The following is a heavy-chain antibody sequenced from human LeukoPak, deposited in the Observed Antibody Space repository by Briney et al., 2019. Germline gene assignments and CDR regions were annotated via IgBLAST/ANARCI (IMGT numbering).Heavy chain of an antibody. J-gene: IGHJ6*03. V-gene: IGHV3-30*14. CDR1: GFTFSSYA. Sequence: PGGSLRLSCAASGFTFSSYAMHWVRQAPGKGLEWVAVISYDGSNKYYADSVKGRFTISRDNSKNTLYLQMNSLRAEDTAVYYCASKDMDVWGKGTTVTVSS. CDR2: ISYDGSNK. CDR3: ASKDMDV.